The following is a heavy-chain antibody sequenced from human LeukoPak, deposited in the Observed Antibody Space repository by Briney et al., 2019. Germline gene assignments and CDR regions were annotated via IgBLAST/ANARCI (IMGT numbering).Heavy chain of an antibody. CDR2: INWNGGST. D-gene: IGHD6-19*01. J-gene: IGHJ4*02. V-gene: IGHV3-20*01. CDR3: ARDVDYRSGWRPLEY. CDR1: GFTFDDYG. Sequence: GGSLRLSCAASGFTFDDYGMSWVRQAPGKGLEWVSGINWNGGSTGYADSVKGRFTISRDNAKKSLYLQMNSLRAEDTALYHCARDVDYRSGWRPLEYWGQGTLVTVSS.